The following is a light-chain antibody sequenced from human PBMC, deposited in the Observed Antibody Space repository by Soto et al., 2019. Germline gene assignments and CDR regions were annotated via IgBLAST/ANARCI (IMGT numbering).Light chain of an antibody. CDR2: GVG. CDR3: SSFTSSMTNV. V-gene: IGLV2-14*03. CDR1: SSDVGGYNS. J-gene: IGLJ1*01. Sequence: QSALTQPASVSGSPGESITISRTGTSSDVGGYNSVSWYQHHPGKAPKLILYGVGDRPSGVSYRFSGSKSGNTASLTISGLQDADEADYFCSSFTSSMTNVFVSGSKVTV.